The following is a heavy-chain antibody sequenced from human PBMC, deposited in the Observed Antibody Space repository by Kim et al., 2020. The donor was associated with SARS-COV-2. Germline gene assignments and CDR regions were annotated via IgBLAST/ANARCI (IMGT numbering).Heavy chain of an antibody. J-gene: IGHJ5*02. D-gene: IGHD6-13*01. Sequence: GGSLRLSCAASGFTFSSYGMHWVRQAPGKGLEWVAVISYDGSNKYYADSVKGRFTISRDNSKNTLYLQMNSLRAEDTAVYYCARVARPYSSSWSRMDWFDPWGQGTLVTVSS. CDR1: GFTFSSYG. V-gene: IGHV3-33*05. CDR2: ISYDGSNK. CDR3: ARVARPYSSSWSRMDWFDP.